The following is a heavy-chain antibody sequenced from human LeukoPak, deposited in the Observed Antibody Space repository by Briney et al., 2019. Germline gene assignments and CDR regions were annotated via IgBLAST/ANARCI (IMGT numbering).Heavy chain of an antibody. CDR1: GFTVSSNY. V-gene: IGHV3-66*01. D-gene: IGHD3-22*01. Sequence: GGSLRLSCAASGFTVSSNYMSWVRQAPGKGLEWVSVIYSGGSTYYADSVKGRFTISRDNSKNTLYLQMNSLRAEDTAVYYCASPLPTYYYDSSGYYSPQYYYGMDVWGQGTTVTVSS. CDR3: ASPLPTYYYDSSGYYSPQYYYGMDV. CDR2: IYSGGST. J-gene: IGHJ6*02.